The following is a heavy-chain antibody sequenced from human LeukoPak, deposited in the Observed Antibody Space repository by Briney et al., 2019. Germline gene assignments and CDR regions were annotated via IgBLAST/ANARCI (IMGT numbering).Heavy chain of an antibody. V-gene: IGHV3-33*01. CDR3: ARDWGKGDY. CDR1: GFTFSSYG. J-gene: IGHJ4*02. CDR2: IWYDGSNK. Sequence: PGGSLRLSCAASGFTFSSYGMHWVRQAPGKGLEWVSLIWYDGSNKYYADSVKGRFTISRDNSKNTLYLQMNSLRAEDTAVYYCARDWGKGDYWGQGTPVTVSS. D-gene: IGHD3-16*01.